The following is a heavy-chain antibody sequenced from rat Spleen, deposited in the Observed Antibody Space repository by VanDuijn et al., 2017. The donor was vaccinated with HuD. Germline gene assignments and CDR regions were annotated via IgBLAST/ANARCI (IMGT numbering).Heavy chain of an antibody. CDR1: GFTFSNYY. CDR3: ARWDSGFDY. CDR2: ISNDGGNT. J-gene: IGHJ2*01. D-gene: IGHD4-3*01. Sequence: EVQLVESGGGLVQPGRSLKLSCAVSGFTFSNYYMAWVRQAPTKGLEWVASISNDGGNTYYRDSVKGRFTISRDNAKSTLYLQMDSLRSEDTATYYCARWDSGFDYWGQGVMVTVSS. V-gene: IGHV5-25*01.